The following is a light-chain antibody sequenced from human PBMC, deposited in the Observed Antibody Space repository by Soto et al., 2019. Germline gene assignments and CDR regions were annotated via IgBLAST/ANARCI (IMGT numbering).Light chain of an antibody. CDR2: EVS. J-gene: IGLJ1*01. V-gene: IGLV2-14*01. CDR1: YSDIGAYNY. CDR3: TSYTSSFTHL. Sequence: SALTQPPSASGSPGQSVTIPCTGTYSDIGAYNYVSWYQQHPGKAPKLMIFEVSNRPSGVSNRFSGSKSGNTASLTISGLQTEDEADYYCTSYTSSFTHLFGTGTKVTVL.